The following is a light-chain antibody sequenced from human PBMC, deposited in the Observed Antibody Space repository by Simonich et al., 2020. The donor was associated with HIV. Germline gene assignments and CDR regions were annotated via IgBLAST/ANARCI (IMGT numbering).Light chain of an antibody. CDR1: SSNIGSNY. CDR2: DNN. Sequence: QSVLTQPPSVSAAPGQKVTISCSGSSSNIGSNYVSWYQQLPGTAPKLLIYDNNKLPSGIPDRFAGSKSGTSATLGITGLQTGDEADYYCGTWDSSLSVVVFGGGTKLTVL. J-gene: IGLJ2*01. V-gene: IGLV1-51*01. CDR3: GTWDSSLSVVV.